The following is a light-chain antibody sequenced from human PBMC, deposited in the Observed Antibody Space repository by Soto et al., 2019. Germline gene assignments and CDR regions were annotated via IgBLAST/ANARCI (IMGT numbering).Light chain of an antibody. CDR2: DAY. V-gene: IGKV1-5*01. CDR1: QSISSW. CDR3: QQYSSNSPLT. J-gene: IGKJ4*01. Sequence: DIQMTQSPSTLSASVGDRVTITCRASQSISSWLAWYQQKPGKAPKLLIYDAYSLESGTPSRFSGRRSGTEFTLTIASVQPEDFATYYCQQYSSNSPLTFGGGTKVEIK.